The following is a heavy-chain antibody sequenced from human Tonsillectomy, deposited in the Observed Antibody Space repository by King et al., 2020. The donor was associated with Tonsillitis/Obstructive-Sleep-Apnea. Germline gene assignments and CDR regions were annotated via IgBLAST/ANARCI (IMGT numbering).Heavy chain of an antibody. Sequence: VQLVQSGAEVKKPGASVKVSCKASGYTFTRNYVHWVRQAPGQGLEWMGMINPSDGITTYAQKFQGRVTMTRDTSTNTVNMDLSGLGAEDKAVYYCVRDVTDGRHLDYWGQGSLVSVSS. CDR3: VRDVTDGRHLDY. J-gene: IGHJ4*02. CDR1: GYTFTRNY. D-gene: IGHD2-8*01. V-gene: IGHV1-46*01. CDR2: INPSDGIT.